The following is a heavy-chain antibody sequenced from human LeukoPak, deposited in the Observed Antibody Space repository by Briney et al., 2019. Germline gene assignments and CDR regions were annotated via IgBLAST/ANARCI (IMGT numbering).Heavy chain of an antibody. CDR3: AKDIRNRAAAGLFDY. Sequence: GGSLRLSCAASGFTFDDYAMHWVRQAPGKGLEWVSLISWDCGSTYCADYVKGRFTISRDNSKNSLYLQINSLRAEDTALYYCAKDIRNRAAAGLFDYWGQGTLVTVSS. CDR2: ISWDCGST. V-gene: IGHV3-43D*03. J-gene: IGHJ4*02. D-gene: IGHD6-13*01. CDR1: GFTFDDYA.